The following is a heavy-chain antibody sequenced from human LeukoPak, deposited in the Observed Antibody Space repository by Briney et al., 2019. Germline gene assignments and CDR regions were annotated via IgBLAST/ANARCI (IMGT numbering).Heavy chain of an antibody. CDR3: ARGDRGGVWGSYRYINYYYYMDV. Sequence: GASVKVSCKASGYTFTSYYMHWVRQAPGQGLEWMGIINPSGGSTSYAQKFQGRVTMTRDMSTSTVYMELSSLRSEDTAVYYCARGDRGGVWGSYRYINYYYYMDVWGKGTTVTVSS. CDR2: INPSGGST. D-gene: IGHD3-16*02. V-gene: IGHV1-46*01. J-gene: IGHJ6*03. CDR1: GYTFTSYY.